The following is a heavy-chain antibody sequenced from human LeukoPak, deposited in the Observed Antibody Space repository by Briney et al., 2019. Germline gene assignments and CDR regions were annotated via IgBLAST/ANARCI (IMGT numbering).Heavy chain of an antibody. Sequence: GGSLRLSCAASGFTFTIYAMTWVRQAPGKGLEWVSTITGSGFSTYYADSVMGRFTISRDSSKNTLYLQMNSLRVEDTAVYYCARCPEEWLLLEAFDIWGQGTMVTVSS. J-gene: IGHJ3*02. CDR2: ITGSGFST. D-gene: IGHD3-22*01. V-gene: IGHV3-23*01. CDR1: GFTFTIYA. CDR3: ARCPEEWLLLEAFDI.